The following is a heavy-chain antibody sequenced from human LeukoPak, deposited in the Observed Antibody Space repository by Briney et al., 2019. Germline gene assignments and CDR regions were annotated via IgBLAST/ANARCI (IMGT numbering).Heavy chain of an antibody. CDR2: ISSSSSYI. Sequence: GGSLRLSCAASGFTFSSYSMKWVRQAPGKGLEGGSSISSSSSYIYYADSVKGRFTIARHNAKNSLYLQMNSLRAEDTAVYYCASVGSSDAFDGWGQGTMVTACS. J-gene: IGHJ3*01. D-gene: IGHD1-26*01. CDR3: ASVGSSDAFDG. CDR1: GFTFSSYS. V-gene: IGHV3-21*01.